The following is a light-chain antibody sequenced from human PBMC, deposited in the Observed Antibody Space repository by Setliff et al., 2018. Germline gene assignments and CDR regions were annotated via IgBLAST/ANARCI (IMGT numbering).Light chain of an antibody. CDR2: EDD. J-gene: IGLJ1*01. CDR1: SGSIASNY. Sequence: NFMLTQPHSVSESPGKTVTISCTRSSGSIASNYVQWYQQRPGSSPTSVIYEDDQRPSGVPDRFSGSIDSSSNSASPTISVLKTEDEADYYCQSYDNSNPYVFGTGTKVTVL. V-gene: IGLV6-57*01. CDR3: QSYDNSNPYV.